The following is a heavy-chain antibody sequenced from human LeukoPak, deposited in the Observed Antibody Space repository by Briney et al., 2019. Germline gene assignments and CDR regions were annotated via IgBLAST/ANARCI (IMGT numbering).Heavy chain of an antibody. Sequence: PSETLSLTCTVSGGSISSYYWSWIRQPPGKGLEWIGYIYYSGSTNYNPSLKSRVTISVDTSKNQFSLKRSSVTAADTAVYYCARTRPWGINLGFDPWGQGTLVTVSS. V-gene: IGHV4-59*08. CDR3: ARTRPWGINLGFDP. CDR1: GGSISSYY. D-gene: IGHD6-13*01. J-gene: IGHJ5*02. CDR2: IYYSGST.